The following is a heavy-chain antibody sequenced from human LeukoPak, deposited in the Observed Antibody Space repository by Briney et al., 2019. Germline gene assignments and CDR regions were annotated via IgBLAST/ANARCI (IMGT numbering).Heavy chain of an antibody. Sequence: SETLSLTCTVSGGSISTHYWSWIRQPAGKGLEWIGRISTTGSTNYNPSLKSRVTMSIDTSKNQFSLKLSSVTAADTAVYYCARVVEIAPQYDYSGQATLVTVSS. V-gene: IGHV4-4*07. J-gene: IGHJ4*02. CDR2: ISTTGST. CDR3: ARVVEIAPQYDY. D-gene: IGHD5-24*01. CDR1: GGSISTHY.